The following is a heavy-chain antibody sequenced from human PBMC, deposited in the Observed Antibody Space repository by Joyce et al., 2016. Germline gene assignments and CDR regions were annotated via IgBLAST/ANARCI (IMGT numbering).Heavy chain of an antibody. D-gene: IGHD3-10*01. CDR3: ARGGTRVGVIYEYSGMDV. V-gene: IGHV1-69*01. Sequence: QVQLVQSGAEVKKPGSSVKVSCKASGGTFSSYAISWVRQAPGQGPEWIGGITPIFGTTYYAQKFQGRVTITAAESTSTAYMELTSLRSEDTAVYYCARGGTRVGVIYEYSGMDVWGQGTTVTVS. CDR1: GGTFSSYA. J-gene: IGHJ6*02. CDR2: ITPIFGTT.